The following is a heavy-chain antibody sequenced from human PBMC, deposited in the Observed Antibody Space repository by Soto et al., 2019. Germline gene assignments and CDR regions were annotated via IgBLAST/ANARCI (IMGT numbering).Heavy chain of an antibody. V-gene: IGHV3-21*01. CDR2: ISSSTSYI. J-gene: IGHJ5*02. Sequence: GGSLRLSCAASGFTFSSYSMNWVRQAPGKGLEWVSSISSSTSYIYYADSVKGRFTISRDNAKNSLSLQMNSLRAEDTAMYYCARSGSGSYYPHNWFDPWGQGTLVTVSS. CDR1: GFTFSSYS. D-gene: IGHD3-10*01. CDR3: ARSGSGSYYPHNWFDP.